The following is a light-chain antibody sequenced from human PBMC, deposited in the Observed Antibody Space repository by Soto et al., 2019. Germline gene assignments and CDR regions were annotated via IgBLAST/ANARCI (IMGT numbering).Light chain of an antibody. CDR2: GAS. CDR3: QQYNDWPVT. Sequence: EIVMTQSPATLSVSPGEGATLSCRGSHSVGSNLAWYRLKPGQAPRLRVYGASTRATGIPARFRGSGSGTEFTLTISSLQSEDFAVYYCQQYNDWPVTFGQGTKVEIK. CDR1: HSVGSN. V-gene: IGKV3-15*01. J-gene: IGKJ1*01.